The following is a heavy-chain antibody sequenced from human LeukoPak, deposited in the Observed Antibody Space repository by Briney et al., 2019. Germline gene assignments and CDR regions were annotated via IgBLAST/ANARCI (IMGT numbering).Heavy chain of an antibody. CDR2: ISWNSGSI. V-gene: IGHV3-9*03. Sequence: GRSLRLSCAASGFTFDDYAMHWVRQAPGKGLEWVSGISWNSGSIGYADSVKGRFTISRDNAKNSLYLQMNSLRAEDMALYYCAKDKDDILTGYMDVWGKGTTVTVSS. CDR3: AKDKDDILTGYMDV. CDR1: GFTFDDYA. J-gene: IGHJ6*03. D-gene: IGHD3-9*01.